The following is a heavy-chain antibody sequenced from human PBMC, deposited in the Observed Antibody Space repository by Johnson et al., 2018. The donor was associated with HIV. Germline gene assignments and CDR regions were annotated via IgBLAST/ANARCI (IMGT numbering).Heavy chain of an antibody. V-gene: IGHV3-20*04. D-gene: IGHD6-13*01. CDR2: INWNGGST. J-gene: IGHJ3*02. Sequence: VQLVESGGGVVRPGGSLRLSCAASGFTFDDYGMSWVRQAPGKGLEWVSGINWNGGSTGYADSVKGRFTISRDNAKNSLYLQMNSLRAEDTAVYYCARVGYSSSWYGGYGAFDIWGQGTMVTVSS. CDR1: GFTFDDYG. CDR3: ARVGYSSSWYGGYGAFDI.